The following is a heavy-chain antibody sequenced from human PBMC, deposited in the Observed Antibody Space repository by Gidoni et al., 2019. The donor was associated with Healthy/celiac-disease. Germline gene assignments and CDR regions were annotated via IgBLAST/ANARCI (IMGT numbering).Heavy chain of an antibody. Sequence: QVQLVQSGAEVKKPGASVQASCQASGYTFTSYYMHWVRQAPGQGLEWMGIINPSGGSTSYAQKFQGRVTMTRDTSTSTVYMELSSLRSEDTAVYYCAREEVDTAMGLWGQGTLVTVSS. D-gene: IGHD5-18*01. J-gene: IGHJ4*02. CDR1: GYTFTSYY. CDR3: AREEVDTAMGL. V-gene: IGHV1-46*01. CDR2: INPSGGST.